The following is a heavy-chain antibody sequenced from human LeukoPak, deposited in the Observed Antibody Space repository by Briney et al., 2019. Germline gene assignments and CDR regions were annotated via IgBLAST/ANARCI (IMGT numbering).Heavy chain of an antibody. D-gene: IGHD3-10*01. Sequence: SETLSLTCTVSGYSISSGYYWGWIRQPPGKGLEWIGYIYYSGSTYSNPSLMSRVTISVDTSKNQFSLKLSSVTAADTAVYFCARQNYGSAPLRYWGQGTLVTVSS. CDR2: IYYSGST. V-gene: IGHV4-38-2*02. CDR1: GYSISSGYY. CDR3: ARQNYGSAPLRY. J-gene: IGHJ4*02.